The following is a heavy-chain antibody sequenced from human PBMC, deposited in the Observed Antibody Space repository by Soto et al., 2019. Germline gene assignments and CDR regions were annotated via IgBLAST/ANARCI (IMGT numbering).Heavy chain of an antibody. D-gene: IGHD6-13*01. CDR1: GGTFSSYA. Sequence: QVQLVQSGAEVKKPGSSVKVSCKASGGTFSSYAISWVRQAPGQGLEWMGGIIPIFGTANYAQKFQGRVTITADESTSTAYMELSSLRSDDTAVYYCARVAIEDSSSWSPMDVWGQGTTVTVSS. J-gene: IGHJ6*02. CDR3: ARVAIEDSSSWSPMDV. V-gene: IGHV1-69*01. CDR2: IIPIFGTA.